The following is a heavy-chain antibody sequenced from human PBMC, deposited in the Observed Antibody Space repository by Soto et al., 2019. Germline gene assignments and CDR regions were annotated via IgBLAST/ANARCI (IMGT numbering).Heavy chain of an antibody. CDR1: GFTFSSYG. CDR3: AKGGDFWSGYYFDYYYYGMDV. D-gene: IGHD3-3*01. Sequence: VGSLRLACAASGFTFSSYGMHWVRQAPGKGLEWVAVISYDGSNKYYADSVKGRFTISRDNSKNTLYLQMNSLRAEDTAVYYCAKGGDFWSGYYFDYYYYGMDVWGQGTTVTVSS. J-gene: IGHJ6*02. CDR2: ISYDGSNK. V-gene: IGHV3-30*18.